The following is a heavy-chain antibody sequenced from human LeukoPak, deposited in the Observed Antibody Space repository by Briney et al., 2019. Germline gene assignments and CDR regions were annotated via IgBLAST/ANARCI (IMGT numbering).Heavy chain of an antibody. V-gene: IGHV4-34*01. CDR1: GGSFSGYY. J-gene: IGHJ4*02. CDR2: INHSGST. CDR3: ARHSIAVAGPSVDY. D-gene: IGHD6-19*01. Sequence: SETLSLTCAVYGGSFSGYYWSWIRQPPGKGLEWIGEINHSGSTNYNPSLKSRVTISVDTSKNQFSLKLSSVTAADTAVYYCARHSIAVAGPSVDYWGQGTLVTVSS.